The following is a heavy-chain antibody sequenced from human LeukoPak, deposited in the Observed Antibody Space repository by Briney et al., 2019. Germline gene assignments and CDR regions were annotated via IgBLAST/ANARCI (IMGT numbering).Heavy chain of an antibody. J-gene: IGHJ4*02. V-gene: IGHV5-51*01. CDR3: ARRYGSGSYAPYHFYH. CDR1: GYSFTSYW. Sequence: GESLKISCKGSGYSFTSYWIGWVRQMPGKGLEWMGIIYPGDSDTRYSPSFQGQVTISADKSISTAYLQWSSLKASDTAMYYCARRYGSGSYAPYHFYHWGQGTLVTVSS. D-gene: IGHD3-10*01. CDR2: IYPGDSDT.